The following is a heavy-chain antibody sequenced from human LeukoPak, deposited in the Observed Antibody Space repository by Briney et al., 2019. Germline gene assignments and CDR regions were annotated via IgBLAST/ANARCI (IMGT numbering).Heavy chain of an antibody. D-gene: IGHD5-12*01. J-gene: IGHJ4*02. CDR3: ARARGPGNRGYENGFAY. V-gene: IGHV3-11*01. CDR2: ISSTGSTI. Sequence: SGGSLRLSCAASGFTFTDFYVSWIRQPPGKGLEWLSHISSTGSTIYYADSVKGRFITSRDNGRNSVYLEMNNLRVEDTAVYYCARARGPGNRGYENGFAYWGQGSLVTVSS. CDR1: GFTFTDFY.